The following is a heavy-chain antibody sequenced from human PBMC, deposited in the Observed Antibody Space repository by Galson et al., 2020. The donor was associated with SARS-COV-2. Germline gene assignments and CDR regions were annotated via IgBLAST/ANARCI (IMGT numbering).Heavy chain of an antibody. D-gene: IGHD2-2*01. CDR3: ARDGSDCSSTSCYGDYYYYMDV. CDR2: IYHSGST. Sequence: SETLSLTCAVSGGSISSSNWWSWVRQPPGKGLEWIGEIYHSGSTNYNPSLKSRVTISVDKSKNQFSLKLSSVTAADTAVYYCARDGSDCSSTSCYGDYYYYMDVWGKGTTVTVSS. J-gene: IGHJ6*03. CDR1: GGSISSSNW. V-gene: IGHV4-4*02.